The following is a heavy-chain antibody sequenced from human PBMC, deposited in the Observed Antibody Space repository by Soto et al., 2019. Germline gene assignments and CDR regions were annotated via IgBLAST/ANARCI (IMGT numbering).Heavy chain of an antibody. CDR3: ARVRCSSTSCYVPLN. D-gene: IGHD2-2*01. Sequence: QVQLVESGGGLVKPGGSLRLSCAASGFTFSDYYMSWFRQAPGKGLEWVSYISSTGSTIYYADSVKGRFTISRDNVKNSMDLQMNSLRAEDTAVYYCARVRCSSTSCYVPLNWGQGTLVTVS. CDR2: ISSTGSTI. CDR1: GFTFSDYY. J-gene: IGHJ4*02. V-gene: IGHV3-11*01.